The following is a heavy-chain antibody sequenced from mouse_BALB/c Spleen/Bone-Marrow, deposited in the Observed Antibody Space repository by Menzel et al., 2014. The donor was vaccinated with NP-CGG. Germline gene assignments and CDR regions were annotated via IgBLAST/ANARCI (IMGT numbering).Heavy chain of an antibody. V-gene: IGHV1-14*01. CDR3: AREVVATDYFDY. CDR2: MNPFNDGT. D-gene: IGHD1-1*01. J-gene: IGHJ2*01. CDR1: RYTFTSYV. Sequence: EVQLQQSGPELVKPGASVKMSCKASRYTFTSYVLHWVRQKPGQGLEWIGFMNPFNDGTKYNEKFKGKATLTSDKSSSTAYMELSSLTSEDSAVYYCAREVVATDYFDYWGQGTTLTVS.